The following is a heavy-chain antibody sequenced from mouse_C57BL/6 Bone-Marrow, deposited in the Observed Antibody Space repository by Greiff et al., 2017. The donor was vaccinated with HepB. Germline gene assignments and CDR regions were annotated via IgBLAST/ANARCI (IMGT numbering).Heavy chain of an antibody. CDR2: INPGSGGT. V-gene: IGHV1-54*01. CDR1: GYAFTNYL. CDR3: AREKDY. Sequence: VQLQQSGAELVRPGTSVKVSCKASGYAFTNYLIEWVKQRPGQGLEWIGVINPGSGGTNYNEKFKGKATLTVDKSSSTAYMQLSSLTSEDSAVYFCAREKDYWGQGTSVTVSS. J-gene: IGHJ4*01.